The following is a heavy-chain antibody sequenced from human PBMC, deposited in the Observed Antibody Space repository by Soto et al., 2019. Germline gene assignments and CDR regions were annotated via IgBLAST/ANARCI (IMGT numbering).Heavy chain of an antibody. CDR2: ISYDGSNK. Sequence: QVQLVESGGGVVQPGRSLRLSCAASGFTFSSYGMHWVRQAPGKGLEWVAVISYDGSNKYYADSVKGRFTISRDNSKNTLYLQMNSLRAEDTAVYYCAKVLFSSSSVRYYYYGMDVWGQGNTVTVSS. CDR3: AKVLFSSSSVRYYYYGMDV. D-gene: IGHD6-6*01. J-gene: IGHJ6*02. V-gene: IGHV3-30*18. CDR1: GFTFSSYG.